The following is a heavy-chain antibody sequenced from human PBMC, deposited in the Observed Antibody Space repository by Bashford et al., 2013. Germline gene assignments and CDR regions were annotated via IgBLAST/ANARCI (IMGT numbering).Heavy chain of an antibody. J-gene: IGHJ4*02. CDR1: GFTFDDYA. V-gene: IGHV3-9*01. CDR2: ISWNSGSI. D-gene: IGHD4/OR15-4a*01. CDR3: ARARAMVNEEIYFDY. Sequence: SLRLSCAASGFTFDDYAMHWVRQAPGKGLEWVSGISWNSGSIGYADSVKGRFTISRDNAKNSLYLQMNSLRAEDTAVYYCARARAMVNEEIYFDYWGQGTLVTVSS.